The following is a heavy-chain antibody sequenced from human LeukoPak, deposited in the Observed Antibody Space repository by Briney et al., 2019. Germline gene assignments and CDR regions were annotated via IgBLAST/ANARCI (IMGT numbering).Heavy chain of an antibody. J-gene: IGHJ4*02. CDR1: GGSFSGYY. D-gene: IGHD3-3*01. CDR3: ARSDFWSGYSHFGY. V-gene: IGHV4-59*10. Sequence: PSGTLSLTCAVYGGSFSGYYWSWIRQPAGKGLEWIGRIYTSGSTNYNPSLKSRVTMSVDTSKNQFSLKLSSVTAADTAVYYCARSDFWSGYSHFGYWGQGTLVTVSS. CDR2: IYTSGST.